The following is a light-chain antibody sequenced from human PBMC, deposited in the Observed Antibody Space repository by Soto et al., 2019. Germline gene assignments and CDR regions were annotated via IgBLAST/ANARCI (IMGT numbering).Light chain of an antibody. J-gene: IGKJ5*01. V-gene: IGKV3D-20*02. CDR2: GAS. Sequence: EIVLTQSPGTLSLSPGERATLSCTASQSVGSDYLAWYQQTPGQAPRILIFGASGRATGIPARFSGSGSGTDFTLTISSLEPEDFAVYYCQQRSNWPPAITFGQGTRLEIK. CDR1: QSVGSDY. CDR3: QQRSNWPPAIT.